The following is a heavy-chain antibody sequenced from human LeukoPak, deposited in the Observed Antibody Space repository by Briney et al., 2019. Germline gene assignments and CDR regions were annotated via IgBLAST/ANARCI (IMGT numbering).Heavy chain of an antibody. Sequence: GGSLRLSCAASGFAFSNYAFVWVRQAPGKGLEWVSAITGNGGRTIHADSVKGRFTISRDNSRNTLYLQMNNLNADDTAMYYCGRDPSGDYIGAFDFWGQGTMVGVSS. CDR3: GRDPSGDYIGAFDF. CDR2: ITGNGGRT. D-gene: IGHD4-17*01. J-gene: IGHJ3*01. CDR1: GFAFSNYA. V-gene: IGHV3-23*01.